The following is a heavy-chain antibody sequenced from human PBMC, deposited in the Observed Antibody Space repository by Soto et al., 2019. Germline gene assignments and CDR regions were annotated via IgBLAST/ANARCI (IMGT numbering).Heavy chain of an antibody. CDR2: IQQDGRER. CDR1: GFTSGSYW. V-gene: IGHV3-7*03. Sequence: PGGSLRLSCEASGFTSGSYWMAWVRQAPGKGLEWVANIQQDGRERHYGDSVKGRFTISRDNAKNSLYLEMNSLRAEDTAFYYCVREGRLLGAFDIRGQGTMVTVSS. CDR3: VREGRLLGAFDI. D-gene: IGHD3-10*01. J-gene: IGHJ3*02.